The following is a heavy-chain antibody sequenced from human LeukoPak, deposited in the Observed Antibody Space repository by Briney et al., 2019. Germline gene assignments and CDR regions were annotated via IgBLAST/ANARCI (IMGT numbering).Heavy chain of an antibody. D-gene: IGHD2-21*01. V-gene: IGHV3-23*03. Sequence: GGSLGLSCEGSGFNFGGYSMGWVRQAPGKGREWVPVFLSGGGSTYYADAVKGRFTISRDNSRSTLYLQMNSLRAEDTAVYYCAKDAIYGDGYWEFDYWGQGTLVTVSS. CDR2: FLSGGGST. CDR3: AKDAIYGDGYWEFDY. J-gene: IGHJ4*02. CDR1: GFNFGGYS.